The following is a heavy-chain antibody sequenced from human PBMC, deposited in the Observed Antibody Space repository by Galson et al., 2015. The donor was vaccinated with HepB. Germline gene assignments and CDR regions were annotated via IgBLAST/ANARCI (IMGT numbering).Heavy chain of an antibody. V-gene: IGHV3-21*01. CDR2: ISSSSSYI. J-gene: IGHJ6*03. CDR3: ARTPTTVTTSAKIYYYYYYMDV. Sequence: SLRLSCAASGFTFSSYSMNWVRQAPGKGLEWVSSISSSSSYIYYADSVKGRFTISRDNAKNSLYLQMNSLRAEDTAVYYCARTPTTVTTSAKIYYYYYYMDVWGKGTTVTVSS. D-gene: IGHD4-11*01. CDR1: GFTFSSYS.